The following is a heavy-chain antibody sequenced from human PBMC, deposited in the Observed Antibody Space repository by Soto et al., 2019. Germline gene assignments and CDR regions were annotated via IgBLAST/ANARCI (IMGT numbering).Heavy chain of an antibody. CDR1: GYTFTSYG. CDR2: ISAYNGNT. J-gene: IGHJ4*02. Sequence: ASVRVSCKASGYTFTSYGISWVRQAPGQGLEWMGWISAYNGNTNYAQKLQGRVTMTTNTSTSTAYMELSSLRSDDTAVYYCARASYIVVVPAAADFDYWGQGTLVTVSS. V-gene: IGHV1-18*01. CDR3: ARASYIVVVPAAADFDY. D-gene: IGHD2-2*01.